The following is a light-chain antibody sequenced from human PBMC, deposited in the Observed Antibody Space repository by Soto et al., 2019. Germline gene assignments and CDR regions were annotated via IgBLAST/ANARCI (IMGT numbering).Light chain of an antibody. Sequence: QSALTQPPSVSGAPGQRVTISCTGSSSNIGACYDVHWYQQLPGTAPKLLIYGNSNRPSGVPDRFSGSKSGTSASLAITGLQAEDEADYYCQSYDSSLSGCYVFGTGTKVTVL. V-gene: IGLV1-40*01. J-gene: IGLJ1*01. CDR1: SSNIGACYD. CDR2: GNS. CDR3: QSYDSSLSGCYV.